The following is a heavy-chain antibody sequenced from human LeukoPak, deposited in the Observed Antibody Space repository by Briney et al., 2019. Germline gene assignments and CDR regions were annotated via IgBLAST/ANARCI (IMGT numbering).Heavy chain of an antibody. J-gene: IGHJ4*02. CDR3: ASHGAFYLAY. CDR1: GGSVSSGSYY. Sequence: SETLSLTCTVSGGSVSSGSYYWSWIRQPPGKGLEWIGYIYYSGSTNYNPSLKSRVTISVDKSNNQFSLKLNSVTAADTAVYYCASHGAFYLAYWGQGTLVTVSS. CDR2: IYYSGST. D-gene: IGHD2/OR15-2a*01. V-gene: IGHV4-61*01.